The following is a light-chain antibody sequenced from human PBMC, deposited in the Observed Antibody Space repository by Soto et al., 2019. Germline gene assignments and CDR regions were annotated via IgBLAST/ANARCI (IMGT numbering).Light chain of an antibody. V-gene: IGKV1-5*03. CDR2: KAS. CDR1: QSISTW. Sequence: DIQMTQSPSTLSASVGDTVTITCRASQSISTWLAWYQQKPGKAPKLLIYKASSLQRGVPSRFSGSGSGSEFTLTISSLQPDDSATYYCQQFNDYSWTFGPGTKVVIK. J-gene: IGKJ1*01. CDR3: QQFNDYSWT.